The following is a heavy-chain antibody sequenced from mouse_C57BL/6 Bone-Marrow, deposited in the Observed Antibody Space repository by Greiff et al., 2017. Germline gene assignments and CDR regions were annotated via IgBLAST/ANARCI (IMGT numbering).Heavy chain of an antibody. CDR2: ISYSGST. V-gene: IGHV3-1*01. Sequence: DVKLQESGPGMVKPSQSLSLTCTVTGYSITSGYDWHWIRHFPGNKLEWMGYISYSGSTNYNPSLKSRISITHDTSKNHFFLKLNSVTTEDTATYYCARGGGYYYGPWFAYWGQGTLVTVSA. J-gene: IGHJ3*01. CDR3: ARGGGYYYGPWFAY. D-gene: IGHD1-1*01. CDR1: GYSITSGYD.